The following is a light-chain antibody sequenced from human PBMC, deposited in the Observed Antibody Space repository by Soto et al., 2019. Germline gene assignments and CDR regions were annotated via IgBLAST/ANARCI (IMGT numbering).Light chain of an antibody. CDR3: QQYNGSPPWT. V-gene: IGKV3-20*01. Sequence: ELVLTQSPVALSLSSGERATLSCRASQSVSSTLLTWYQQKPGQAPRLLIYGVSSRATGIPDRFSGSGSGTEFTLTISSLQSEDFAHYYCQQYNGSPPWTFGQGTRVEIK. CDR1: QSVSSTL. CDR2: GVS. J-gene: IGKJ1*01.